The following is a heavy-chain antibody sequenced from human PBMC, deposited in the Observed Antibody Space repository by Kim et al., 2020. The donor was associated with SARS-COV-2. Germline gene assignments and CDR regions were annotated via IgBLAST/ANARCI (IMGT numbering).Heavy chain of an antibody. CDR3: ARGWRYGFHAFDI. J-gene: IGHJ3*02. V-gene: IGHV4-34*01. Sequence: YHPSLKSRVTISIDTSKNQFSLMLSSVTAADTAVYYCARGWRYGFHAFDIWGQGTMVTVSS. D-gene: IGHD1-1*01.